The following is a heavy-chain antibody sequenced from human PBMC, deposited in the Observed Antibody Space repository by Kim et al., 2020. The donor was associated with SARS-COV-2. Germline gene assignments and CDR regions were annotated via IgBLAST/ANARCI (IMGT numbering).Heavy chain of an antibody. V-gene: IGHV1-69*04. J-gene: IGHJ5*02. Sequence: SVKVSCQASGGSFGNYGVTWVRQAPGQGLEWMGRFIPMLDMSNYAQKFQGRVSMTADKATNTAYMELTSLRPDDTAVYYCARDGVPNWFDPWGQGTLV. CDR3: ARDGVPNWFDP. CDR2: FIPMLDMS. CDR1: GGSFGNYG. D-gene: IGHD2-2*01.